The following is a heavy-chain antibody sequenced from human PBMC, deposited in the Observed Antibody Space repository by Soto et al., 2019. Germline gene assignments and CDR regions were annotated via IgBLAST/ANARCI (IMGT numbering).Heavy chain of an antibody. CDR2: IYHIGST. CDR1: GGSVSSSQW. CDR3: APKPSTCHSRMIY. J-gene: IGHJ4*02. Sequence: QVHLRESGPRLVKPSGTLSLTCAVSGGSVSSSQWWTWVRQAPGKGLEWLGEIYHIGSTNYNPALRSRVTLSVDKSNNRCCLSLTSVTSADTAVYYCAPKPSTCHSRMIYWGPGILVTVSS. D-gene: IGHD3-16*01. V-gene: IGHV4-4*02.